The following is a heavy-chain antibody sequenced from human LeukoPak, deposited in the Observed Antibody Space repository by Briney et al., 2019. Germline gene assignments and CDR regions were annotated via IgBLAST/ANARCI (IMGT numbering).Heavy chain of an antibody. CDR1: GLSFSSYW. CDR3: GRSGIVTTAVPF. CDR2: IKEDGSEE. D-gene: IGHD1-26*01. J-gene: IGHJ4*02. Sequence: GGSLRLSCAASGLSFSSYWMSWVRQAPGKGLEWVANIKEDGSEENYVDSVKGRFTISRDNAKNSSYLQMNTLRAEDTAVYYCGRSGIVTTAVPFWGQGTLVTVSS. V-gene: IGHV3-7*01.